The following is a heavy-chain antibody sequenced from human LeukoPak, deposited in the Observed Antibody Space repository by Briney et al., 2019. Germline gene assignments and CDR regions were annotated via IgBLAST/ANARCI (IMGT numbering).Heavy chain of an antibody. CDR2: ISAYNGNT. CDR1: GYTFTSYG. D-gene: IGHD3-16*01. CDR3: ARESYVGGSFDY. Sequence: ASVKVSCKASGYTFTSYGISWVRQAPGQGLEWMGWISAYNGNTNYAQKLQGRVTMTTDTSTSTAYMELRSLRSDDTAVYHCARESYVGGSFDYWGQGTLVTVSS. V-gene: IGHV1-18*01. J-gene: IGHJ4*02.